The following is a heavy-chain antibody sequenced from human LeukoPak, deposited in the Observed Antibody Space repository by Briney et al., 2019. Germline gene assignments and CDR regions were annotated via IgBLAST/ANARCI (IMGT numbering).Heavy chain of an antibody. CDR1: GFTFSSYA. D-gene: IGHD4-17*01. CDR2: ISYDGSNK. V-gene: IGHV3-30-3*02. Sequence: PGGSLRLSCAASGFTFSSYAMYWVRQAPGKGLEWVAVISYDGSNKYYADSVKGRFTISRDNSKNTLYLQMNSLRAEDTAVYYCAKRTVTKGGYYYGMDVWGKGTTVTVSS. CDR3: AKRTVTKGGYYYGMDV. J-gene: IGHJ6*04.